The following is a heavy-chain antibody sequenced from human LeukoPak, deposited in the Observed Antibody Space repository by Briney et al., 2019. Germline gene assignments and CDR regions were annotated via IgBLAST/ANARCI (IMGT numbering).Heavy chain of an antibody. J-gene: IGHJ3*02. V-gene: IGHV3-23*01. CDR3: AKVPHYGDYVI. CDR2: ISGSGGRT. D-gene: IGHD4-17*01. Sequence: GGSLRLSCAASGFTFSSYAMSWVRQAPGKGLEWVSAISGSGGRTYYAESVKGRFTISRDNSKNTLYLQMNSLRAEDTAVYYCAKVPHYGDYVIWGQGTMVTVSS. CDR1: GFTFSSYA.